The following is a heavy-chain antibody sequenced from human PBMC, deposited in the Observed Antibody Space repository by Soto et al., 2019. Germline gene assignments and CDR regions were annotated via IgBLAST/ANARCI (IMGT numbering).Heavy chain of an antibody. CDR1: GDSISSYY. J-gene: IGHJ4*02. CDR2: LYYGRSA. CDR3: ALRSMAVVPEY. Sequence: QVQLQESGPGLVKPSETLSLTCAVSGDSISSYYCMWIRQPPGKGLESIGYLYYGRSANYNPSLKSRVILSVDTSTNQCSLTLNSMTAADTAVYYCALRSMAVVPEYWGQGTLVTVSS. D-gene: IGHD3-22*01. V-gene: IGHV4-59*01.